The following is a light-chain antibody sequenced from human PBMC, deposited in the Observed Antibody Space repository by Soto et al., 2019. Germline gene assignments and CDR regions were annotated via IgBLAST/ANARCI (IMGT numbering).Light chain of an antibody. Sequence: AIRMTQSPSSFSASTGDRVTITCRASQGISSYLAWYQQKPGKAPKLLIYAASTLQSGVPSRFSGSGSGTDFPLTFSCLQSEDFATYYCQQYYSYHGTFGPGTKVDIK. CDR2: AAS. CDR3: QQYYSYHGT. V-gene: IGKV1-8*01. CDR1: QGISSY. J-gene: IGKJ3*01.